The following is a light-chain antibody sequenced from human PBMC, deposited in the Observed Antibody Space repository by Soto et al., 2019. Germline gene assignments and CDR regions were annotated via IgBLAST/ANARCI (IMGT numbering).Light chain of an antibody. Sequence: QSALTQPASVSGSPGQSITISCTGSSSDVGGYNLVSWYQQHPGRAPTLIISEDIKRPSGVSDRFSASKSGNTASLTIAGLQPEDEGSYYCCSYAGRTSLILGGGTKLNVL. CDR1: SSDVGGYNL. CDR2: EDI. J-gene: IGLJ2*01. V-gene: IGLV2-23*01. CDR3: CSYAGRTSLI.